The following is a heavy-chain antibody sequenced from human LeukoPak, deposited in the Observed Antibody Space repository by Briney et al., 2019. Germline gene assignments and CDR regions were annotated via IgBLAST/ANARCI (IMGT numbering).Heavy chain of an antibody. J-gene: IGHJ4*02. Sequence: ASVKVSCKASGYTFTSYYMHWVRQAPGQGLEWMGRINPNSGGTNYAQKFQGRVTMTRDTSISTAYMELSRLRSDDTAVYYCARLQTGLYSSSVVDYWGQGTLVTVSS. V-gene: IGHV1-2*06. CDR3: ARLQTGLYSSSVVDY. CDR2: INPNSGGT. D-gene: IGHD6-13*01. CDR1: GYTFTSYY.